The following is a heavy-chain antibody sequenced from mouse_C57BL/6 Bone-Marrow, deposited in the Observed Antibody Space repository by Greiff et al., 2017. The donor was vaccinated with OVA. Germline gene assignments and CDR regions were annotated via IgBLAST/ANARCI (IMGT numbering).Heavy chain of an antibody. CDR2: IYPGSGNT. Sequence: VQLQQSGAELVRPGASVKLSCKASGYTFTDYYINWVKQRPGQGLEWIARIYPGSGNTYYNEKFKGKATLTAEKSSSTAYMQLSSLTSEDSAVYFCASRRGDWDDYFDYWGQGTTLTVSS. CDR3: ASRRGDWDDYFDY. J-gene: IGHJ2*01. D-gene: IGHD4-1*01. V-gene: IGHV1-76*01. CDR1: GYTFTDYY.